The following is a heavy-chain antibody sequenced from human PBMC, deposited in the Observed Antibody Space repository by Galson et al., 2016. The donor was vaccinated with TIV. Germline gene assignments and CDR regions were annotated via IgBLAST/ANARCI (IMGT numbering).Heavy chain of an antibody. CDR1: GFIFSYYA. Sequence: SLRLSCAASGFIFSYYAMHWVRQAPGKGLERVAGISYDGAKAYYADSVKGRFTISRDNSKNTLFLQINSLRPDDTAVYYCARDTEEWRTDSYYFDYWGQGVLVTVSS. D-gene: IGHD3-3*01. V-gene: IGHV3-30-3*01. CDR3: ARDTEEWRTDSYYFDY. CDR2: ISYDGAKA. J-gene: IGHJ4*02.